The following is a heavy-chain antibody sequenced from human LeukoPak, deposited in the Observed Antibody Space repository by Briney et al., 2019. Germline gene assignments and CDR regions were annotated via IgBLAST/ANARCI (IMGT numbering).Heavy chain of an antibody. CDR3: ATGGHDYVLRYFDWFV. Sequence: GASVKVSCKVSGYTLTELSMHWVRQAPGKGLEWMGGFDPEDGETIYAQKFQGRVTMTEDTSTDTAYMELSSLRSEDTAVYYCATGGHDYVLRYFDWFVWGQGTLVTVSS. D-gene: IGHD3-9*01. J-gene: IGHJ4*02. V-gene: IGHV1-24*01. CDR1: GYTLTELS. CDR2: FDPEDGET.